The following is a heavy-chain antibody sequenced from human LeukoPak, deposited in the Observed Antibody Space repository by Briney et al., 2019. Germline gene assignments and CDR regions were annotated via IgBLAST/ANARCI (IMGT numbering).Heavy chain of an antibody. J-gene: IGHJ4*02. V-gene: IGHV4-34*01. CDR1: GVTFSGYY. CDR2: INHSGST. D-gene: IGHD3-22*01. Sequence: PSETLSLTCAVYGVTFSGYYWSWVRQPPGKGLEWIGEINHSGSTNYNPALKSRVTISVDTSKNQFSLKLSSVTAADTAVYYCARGTDYYDSSGYYFDYWGQGTLVTVSS. CDR3: ARGTDYYDSSGYYFDY.